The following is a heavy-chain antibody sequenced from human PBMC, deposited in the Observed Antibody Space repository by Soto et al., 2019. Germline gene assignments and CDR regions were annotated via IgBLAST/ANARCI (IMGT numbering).Heavy chain of an antibody. V-gene: IGHV3-48*02. D-gene: IGHD3-3*01. CDR2: ISSSSPSKM. Sequence: EVQLVESGGGLVQPGGSLRLSCAAAGFTFSGYSMNWVRQAPGKGLEWVSYISSSSPSKMYYAESVKGRFAISRDNAKNSVYLQMNSLRDEDTAVYYCARDPWSGYSDWGQGTLVTVSS. CDR3: ARDPWSGYSD. J-gene: IGHJ4*02. CDR1: GFTFSGYS.